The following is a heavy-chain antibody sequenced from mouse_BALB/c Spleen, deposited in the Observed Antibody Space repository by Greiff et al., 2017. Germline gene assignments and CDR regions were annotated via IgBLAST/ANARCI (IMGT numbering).Heavy chain of an antibody. CDR2: INPSSGYT. J-gene: IGHJ3*01. V-gene: IGHV1-4*01. Sequence: VQLVESGAELARPGASVKMSCKASGYTFTSYTMHWVKQRPGQGLEWIGYINPSSGYTNYNQKFKDKATLTADKSSSTAYMQLSSLTSEDSAVYYCARDYYAAWFAYWGQGTLVTVSA. D-gene: IGHD1-1*01. CDR1: GYTFTSYT. CDR3: ARDYYAAWFAY.